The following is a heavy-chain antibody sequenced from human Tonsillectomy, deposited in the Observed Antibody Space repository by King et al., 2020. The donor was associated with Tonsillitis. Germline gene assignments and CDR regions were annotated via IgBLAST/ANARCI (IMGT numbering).Heavy chain of an antibody. CDR3: AGYSGYDAALDY. Sequence: VQLQESGPGLVKPSQTLSLTCTVSGGSISSGGYYWSWIRQHPGKGLEWSGYISYSGSTYYNPSLMSRVTISLDTSKNQFSLKLSSVTAADTAVYYCAGYSGYDAALDYWGQGTLVTVSS. CDR1: GGSISSGGYY. D-gene: IGHD5-12*01. J-gene: IGHJ4*02. CDR2: ISYSGST. V-gene: IGHV4-31*03.